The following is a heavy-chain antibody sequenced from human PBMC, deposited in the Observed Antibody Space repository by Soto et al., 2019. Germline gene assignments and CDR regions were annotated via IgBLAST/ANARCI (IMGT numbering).Heavy chain of an antibody. V-gene: IGHV4-34*01. J-gene: IGHJ5*02. D-gene: IGHD2-15*01. CDR2: INHSGST. CDR1: GGSFSCYY. CDR3: ARESIVVVVAARRVYNWFDP. Sequence: SETLSLTSAVYGGSFSCYYWSWIRQPPGKGLEWIGEINHSGSTNYNPSLKSRVTISVDTSKNQFSLKLSSVTAADTAVYYCARESIVVVVAARRVYNWFDPWGQGTLVTVSS.